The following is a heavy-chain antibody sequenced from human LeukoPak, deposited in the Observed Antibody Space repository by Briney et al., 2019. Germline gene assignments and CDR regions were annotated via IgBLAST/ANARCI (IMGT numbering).Heavy chain of an antibody. Sequence: PSETLSLTCTVSGGSISTYYWSWIRQPPGKGLDWIGYIYYSGSTNYNPSLKSRVTISVDTSKNQFSLKLSSVTAADTAVYYCARHLSGYWYFDLWGRGTLVTVSS. CDR1: GGSISTYY. CDR3: ARHLSGYWYFDL. CDR2: IYYSGST. J-gene: IGHJ2*01. V-gene: IGHV4-59*08. D-gene: IGHD2-15*01.